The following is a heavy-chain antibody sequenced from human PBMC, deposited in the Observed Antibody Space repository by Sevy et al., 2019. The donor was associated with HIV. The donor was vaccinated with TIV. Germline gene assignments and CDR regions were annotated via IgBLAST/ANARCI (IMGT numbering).Heavy chain of an antibody. J-gene: IGHJ4*02. V-gene: IGHV3-30*02. Sequence: GGSLRLSCAASGFTFSSYGMHWVRQAPGKGLEWVAFIRDDGSNKYYADSVKGRFTISRDNSKNTLYLQMNSLRAEDTAVYYCAKDGKYSSSWYRGDYWGQGTLVTVSS. CDR3: AKDGKYSSSWYRGDY. CDR2: IRDDGSNK. D-gene: IGHD6-13*01. CDR1: GFTFSSYG.